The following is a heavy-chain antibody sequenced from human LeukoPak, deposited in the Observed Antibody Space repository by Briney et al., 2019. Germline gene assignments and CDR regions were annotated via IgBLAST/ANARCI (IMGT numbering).Heavy chain of an antibody. Sequence: SETLSLTCTVSGGSISSGDYYWSWIRQPPGRGLEWIGYIYYSGSSYYNPSLKSRVAMSVDTSKNQFSLKLRSVTAADSAVYFCARLVYDDLYYFDLWGQGTLVTVSS. CDR1: GGSISSGDYY. D-gene: IGHD3-3*01. V-gene: IGHV4-30-4*01. CDR2: IYYSGSS. CDR3: ARLVYDDLYYFDL. J-gene: IGHJ4*02.